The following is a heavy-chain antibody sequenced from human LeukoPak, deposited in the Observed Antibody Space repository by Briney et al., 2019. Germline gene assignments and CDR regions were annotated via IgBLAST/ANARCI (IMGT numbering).Heavy chain of an antibody. J-gene: IGHJ6*02. V-gene: IGHV4-59*01. CDR2: IYYSGST. D-gene: IGHD3-3*01. CDR1: GGSISSYY. Sequence: SETLSLTCTVSGGSISSYYWSWIRQPPGKGLEWIGYIYYSGSTNYNPSLKSRVTISVDTSKNQFSLKLSSVTAADTAVYYCARGWAGDPGYYGFWSGYTYGMDVWGQGTTVTVSS. CDR3: ARGWAGDPGYYGFWSGYTYGMDV.